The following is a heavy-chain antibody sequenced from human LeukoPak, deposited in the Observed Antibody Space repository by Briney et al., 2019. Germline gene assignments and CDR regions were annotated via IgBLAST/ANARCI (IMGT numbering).Heavy chain of an antibody. CDR2: IYYSGST. J-gene: IGHJ5*02. Sequence: SDTLSLTCTVSGRSISSSSYYWGWIRQPPGKGLEWIGSIYYSGSTYYNPSLKSRVTISVDTSKNQFSLKLSSVTAADTAVYYCARHTLLRVRGVITWFDPWGQGTLVTVSS. D-gene: IGHD3-10*01. CDR3: ARHTLLRVRGVITWFDP. CDR1: GRSISSSSYY. V-gene: IGHV4-39*01.